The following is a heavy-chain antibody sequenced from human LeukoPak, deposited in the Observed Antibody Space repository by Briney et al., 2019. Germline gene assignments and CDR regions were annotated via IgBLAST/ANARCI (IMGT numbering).Heavy chain of an antibody. CDR3: ARGGIQVSGSDEFDF. Sequence: GGSLSLSCAASGFTLIHYDMHWVRQVIRKGLEGVTAIGIRGDTHYSRSVKGRFTISRENAEGSFYRPMNSLRAEDTAVYYCARGGIQVSGSDEFDFWGQGTLVIVSS. D-gene: IGHD6-19*01. J-gene: IGHJ4*02. CDR2: IGIRGDT. V-gene: IGHV3-13*01. CDR1: GFTLIHYD.